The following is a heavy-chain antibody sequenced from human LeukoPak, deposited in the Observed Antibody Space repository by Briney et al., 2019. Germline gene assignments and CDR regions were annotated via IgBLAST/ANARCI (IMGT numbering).Heavy chain of an antibody. J-gene: IGHJ4*02. V-gene: IGHV1-18*01. CDR2: TSAYNGNT. CDR3: ARDRADVVVTAIQDY. CDR1: GYTFTSYG. D-gene: IGHD2-21*02. Sequence: ASVKVSCKASGYTFTSYGISWVRQAPGQGLEWMGWTSAYNGNTNYAQKLQGRVTMTTDTSTSTAYMELRSLRSDDTAVYYCARDRADVVVTAIQDYWGQGTLVTVSS.